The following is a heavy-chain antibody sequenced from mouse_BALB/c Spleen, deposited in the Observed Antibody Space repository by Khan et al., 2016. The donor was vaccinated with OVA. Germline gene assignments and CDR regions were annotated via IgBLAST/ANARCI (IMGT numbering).Heavy chain of an antibody. CDR1: GNIFTSYW. J-gene: IGHJ2*01. CDR3: ARDYGGTYYFDY. D-gene: IGHD1-2*01. CDR2: IYPGTGST. V-gene: IGHV1S132*01. Sequence: QVQLQQSGAELVRPGASVKLSCKTSGNIFTSYWIHWVKQRSGQGLEWIARIYPGTGSTYYNEKFKGKATLTADKSSSTAYMQLSSLNSEDSAVYCGARDYGGTYYFDYWGQGTTLTVSS.